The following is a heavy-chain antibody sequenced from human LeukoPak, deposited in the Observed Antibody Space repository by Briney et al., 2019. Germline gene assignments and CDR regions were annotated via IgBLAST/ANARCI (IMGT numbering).Heavy chain of an antibody. Sequence: SVKVSCKASGGTFSSYAISWVRQAPGQGLEWMGRIIPIFGTANYAQKFQGRVTITTDESTSTAYMELSSLRSEDTAVYYCAREPALRAVASTRMDYWGQGTLVTVSS. CDR2: IIPIFGTA. J-gene: IGHJ4*02. CDR3: AREPALRAVASTRMDY. CDR1: GGTFSSYA. V-gene: IGHV1-69*05. D-gene: IGHD6-19*01.